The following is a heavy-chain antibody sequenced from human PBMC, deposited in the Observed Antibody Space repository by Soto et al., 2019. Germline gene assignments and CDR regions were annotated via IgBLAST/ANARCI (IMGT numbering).Heavy chain of an antibody. Sequence: EVQLMESGGGLVQPGGSLRLSCAASGFTFSDHYMDWVRQAPGKGLEWVGRIRNRPNSYTTQYAASVKGRFAVLRDDSENLVYLQMNDLKTEDTAVYYCVRDSGRGFYFDYWGRGAQVTVSS. J-gene: IGHJ4*02. CDR3: VRDSGRGFYFDY. D-gene: IGHD3-10*01. V-gene: IGHV3-72*01. CDR2: IRNRPNSYTT. CDR1: GFTFSDHY.